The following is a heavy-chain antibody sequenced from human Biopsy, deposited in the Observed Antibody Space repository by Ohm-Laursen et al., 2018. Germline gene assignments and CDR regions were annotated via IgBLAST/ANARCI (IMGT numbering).Heavy chain of an antibody. J-gene: IGHJ5*02. D-gene: IGHD6-6*01. V-gene: IGHV1-8*01. CDR3: ARGYSRRVSIFEASIYWFDT. CDR2: MIPSSGKT. Sequence: ASENASCKASGYSFTTYDVNWVRLDRGQGIEWIGWMIPSSGKTGYAQRFQARVTLTMNTFISTAYMELSGLRSEDTAVYSCARGYSRRVSIFEASIYWFDTWGQGTLVTVSS. CDR1: GYSFTTYD.